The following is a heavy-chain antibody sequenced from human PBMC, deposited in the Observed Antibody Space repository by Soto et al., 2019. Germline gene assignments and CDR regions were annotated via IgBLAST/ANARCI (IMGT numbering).Heavy chain of an antibody. CDR3: ARSPLGFDYVRQTWREVGDSFDI. D-gene: IGHD3-16*01. J-gene: IGHJ3*02. CDR2: LIHGGST. V-gene: IGHV4-34*12. CDR1: GASLGGFH. Sequence: SETLSLTCAIYGASLGGFHWTWLRQAPGKGLEWIGELIHGGSTNYNPSLKGRVSFSLDTSKNQFSLHLMSVTAADTAVYYCARSPLGFDYVRQTWREVGDSFDIWGRGTLVTVS.